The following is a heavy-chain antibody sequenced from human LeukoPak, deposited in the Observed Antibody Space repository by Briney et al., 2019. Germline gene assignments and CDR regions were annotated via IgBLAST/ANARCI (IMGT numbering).Heavy chain of an antibody. V-gene: IGHV3-7*05. Sequence: PGGSLRLSCAASGFTFSSYWMSWVRQAPGKGLEWVANIKQDGSDKYYVDSVKARFTISRDNAKNSLYLQMNSLRAEDTAIYYCARVWPYTGRPYAYDYWGQGTLVTVSS. CDR2: IKQDGSDK. CDR1: GFTFSSYW. D-gene: IGHD1-26*01. J-gene: IGHJ4*02. CDR3: ARVWPYTGRPYAYDY.